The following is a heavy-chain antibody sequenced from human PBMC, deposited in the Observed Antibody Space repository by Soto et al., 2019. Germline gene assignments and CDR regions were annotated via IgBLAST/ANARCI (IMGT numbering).Heavy chain of an antibody. CDR1: GYSFSEMS. J-gene: IGHJ4*02. CDR2: LHGEDRQT. D-gene: IGHD3-10*01. V-gene: IGHV1-24*01. Sequence: ASVKVSCTVSGYSFSEMSMDWVRQTPEKGLEWMGSLHGEDRQTMYAQKFQGRVTMTAATSADTAYIELSSLRSDDTAVYYCGTPGATGPLDYWGQGSRVTVSS. CDR3: GTPGATGPLDY.